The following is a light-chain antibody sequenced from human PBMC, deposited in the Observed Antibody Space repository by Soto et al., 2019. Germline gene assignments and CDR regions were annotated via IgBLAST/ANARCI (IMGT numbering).Light chain of an antibody. CDR2: SFN. CDR1: RSNIGAGYD. CDR3: PSYDDSLSGSGV. V-gene: IGLV1-40*01. Sequence: QSVLTQPPSVSGAPGQTVTISCTGSRSNIGAGYDIHWYQFLPGTAPKLLIYSFNKRPSGIPDRFSGSKSGTSASLAITGLQPEDEADYYCPSYDDSLSGSGVFGTGPKLTVL. J-gene: IGLJ1*01.